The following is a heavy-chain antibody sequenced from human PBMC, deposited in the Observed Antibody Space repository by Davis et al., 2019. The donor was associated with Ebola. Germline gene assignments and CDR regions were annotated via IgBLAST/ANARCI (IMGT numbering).Heavy chain of an antibody. CDR1: GGSISSYY. Sequence: SETLSLTCTVSGGSISSYYWSWIRQPPEKGLEWIGYIYYSGTTNYNPSLKSRVTISIDTSKNQFSLKLSSVTAADTAVYYCASHTTYYYDSGGYQYYFDYWGQGTLVTVSS. CDR3: ASHTTYYYDSGGYQYYFDY. CDR2: IYYSGTT. D-gene: IGHD3-22*01. V-gene: IGHV4-59*08. J-gene: IGHJ4*02.